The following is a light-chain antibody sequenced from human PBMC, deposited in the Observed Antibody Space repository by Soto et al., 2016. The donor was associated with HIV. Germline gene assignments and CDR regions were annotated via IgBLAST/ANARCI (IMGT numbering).Light chain of an antibody. CDR1: QSISSY. CDR2: AAS. J-gene: IGKJ2*01. V-gene: IGKV1-39*01. CDR3: QQYDDYPYT. Sequence: DIQMTQSPSSLSASVGDRVTITCRASQSISSYLNWYQQKPGKAPKLLIYAASSLQSGVPSRFSGSGSGTEFTLTISSLQPEDFATYYCQQYDDYPYTFGQGTKLEIK.